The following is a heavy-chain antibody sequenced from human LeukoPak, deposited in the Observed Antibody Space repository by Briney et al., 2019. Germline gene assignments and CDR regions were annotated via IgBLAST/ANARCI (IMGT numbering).Heavy chain of an antibody. CDR3: ARELSRFGI. D-gene: IGHD3-16*01. CDR2: IYIGGTT. V-gene: IGHV3-66*01. CDR1: AFNFSGNY. J-gene: IGHJ4*02. Sequence: GGSDRLSCVDSAFNFSGNYMTWVSQAPGKGLEWVSAIYIGGTTYYADSVKGRFTISRDNPKSTLYLQMHSLRAEDTAVYYCARELSRFGIGGQATVATVSS.